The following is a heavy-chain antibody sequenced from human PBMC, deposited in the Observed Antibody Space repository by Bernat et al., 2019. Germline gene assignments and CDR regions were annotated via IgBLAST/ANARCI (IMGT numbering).Heavy chain of an antibody. V-gene: IGHV4-31*03. CDR3: ARVVLMVYATNWFDP. D-gene: IGHD2-8*01. J-gene: IGHJ5*02. CDR1: GGSISSGGYY. CDR2: IYYSGST. Sequence: QVQLQESGPGLVKPSQTLSLTCTVSGGSISSGGYYWSWIRRHPGKGLEWIGYIYYSGSTYYNPSLKSRVTISVDTSKNQFSLKLSSVTAADTAVYYCARVVLMVYATNWFDPWGQGTLVTVSS.